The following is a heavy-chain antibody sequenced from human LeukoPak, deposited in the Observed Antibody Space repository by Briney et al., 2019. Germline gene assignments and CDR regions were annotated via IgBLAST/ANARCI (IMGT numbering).Heavy chain of an antibody. CDR1: GGSISSSSYY. Sequence: SETLSLTCTVSGGSISSSSYYWGWIRQPPGKGLEWIGSIYYSGSTYYNPSLKSRVTISVDTSKNQFSLKLSSVTAADTAVYYCARHISHSSSSDNWFDPWGQGTLVTVSS. D-gene: IGHD6-6*01. V-gene: IGHV4-39*01. CDR2: IYYSGST. J-gene: IGHJ5*02. CDR3: ARHISHSSSSDNWFDP.